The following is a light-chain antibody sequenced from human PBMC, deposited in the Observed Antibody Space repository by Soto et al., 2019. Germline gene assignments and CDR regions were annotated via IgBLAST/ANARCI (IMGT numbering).Light chain of an antibody. CDR2: GAS. CDR3: QQYGSSRFT. V-gene: IGKV3-20*01. CDR1: QSISSSY. Sequence: EIVLTQSPGTLSLSPGERATLSCRASQSISSSYLAWYQQKPGQAPRLLVYGASSRATGIPDRFSGSGSGTDFTLTISRLEPEDFAVYYCQQYGSSRFTFGRGTKVDIK. J-gene: IGKJ3*01.